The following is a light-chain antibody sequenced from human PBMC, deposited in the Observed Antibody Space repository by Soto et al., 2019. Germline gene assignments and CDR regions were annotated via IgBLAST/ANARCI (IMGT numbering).Light chain of an antibody. CDR2: EVY. CDR3: SSYAANNKLL. V-gene: IGLV2-8*01. J-gene: IGLJ2*01. CDR1: SSDVGGYNY. Sequence: QSALTQPPSASGSPGQSVTIACTGTSSDVGGYNYVSWYQQHPGKAPKLMIYEVYNRPSGVPDRFSGSKSGNTASLTVSGLQAEDEADYYRSSYAANNKLLFGGGTKVTVL.